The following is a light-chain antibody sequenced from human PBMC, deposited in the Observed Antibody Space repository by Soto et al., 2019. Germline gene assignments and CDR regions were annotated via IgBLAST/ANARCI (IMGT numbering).Light chain of an antibody. J-gene: IGKJ5*01. CDR1: QNINNY. CDR3: QQYENLPT. CDR2: DAS. V-gene: IGKV1-33*01. Sequence: LPITKSPCSRSASVGDLVTINFQASQNINNYLNWYQQKPGRAPKLLIYDASNLEAGVPSRFRGSGSGTDFTFTICRLQPEDLATCYCQQYENLPTFGQGTRLEIK.